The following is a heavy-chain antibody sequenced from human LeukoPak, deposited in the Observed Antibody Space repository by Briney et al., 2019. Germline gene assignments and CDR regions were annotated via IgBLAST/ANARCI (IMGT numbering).Heavy chain of an antibody. CDR1: GGSISSGSYY. D-gene: IGHD6-6*01. Sequence: SETLSLTCTVSGGSISSGSYYWSWIRQPAGKGLEWIGRIYTSGSTNYNPSLKSRVTISVDTSKNQFSLKLSSVTAADTAVYYCARSPVAARFGFDYWGQGTLVTVSS. V-gene: IGHV4-61*02. CDR2: IYTSGST. J-gene: IGHJ4*02. CDR3: ARSPVAARFGFDY.